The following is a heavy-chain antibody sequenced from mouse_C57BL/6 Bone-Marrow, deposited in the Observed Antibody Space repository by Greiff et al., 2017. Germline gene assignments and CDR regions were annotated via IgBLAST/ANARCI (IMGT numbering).Heavy chain of an antibody. V-gene: IGHV1-85*01. CDR3: AGLDFGGSSGDWYFDV. J-gene: IGHJ1*03. D-gene: IGHD1-1*01. CDR2: IYPRDGST. Sequence: QVQLQQSGPELVKPGASVKLSCKASGYTFTSYAINWVKQRPGQGLEWIGWIYPRDGSTKYNEKFKGKATLTVDTSSSTAYMELHSLTSEDSAVYFYAGLDFGGSSGDWYFDVGGTGTTVTVSS. CDR1: GYTFTSYA.